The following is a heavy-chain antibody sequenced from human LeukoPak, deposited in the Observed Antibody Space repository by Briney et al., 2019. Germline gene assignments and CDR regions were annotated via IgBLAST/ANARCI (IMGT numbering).Heavy chain of an antibody. CDR3: ARDFWSGYFTFDY. Sequence: KAGGSLRLSCAASGFTFSSYSMNWVRQAPGKGLEWVSSISSSSSYIYYADSVKGRFTISRDNAKNSLYLQINSLRAEDTAVYYCARDFWSGYFTFDYWGQGTLVTVSS. CDR2: ISSSSSYI. D-gene: IGHD3-3*01. CDR1: GFTFSSYS. J-gene: IGHJ4*02. V-gene: IGHV3-21*01.